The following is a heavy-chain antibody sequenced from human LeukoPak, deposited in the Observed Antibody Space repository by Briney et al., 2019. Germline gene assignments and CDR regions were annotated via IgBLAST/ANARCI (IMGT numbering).Heavy chain of an antibody. D-gene: IGHD4-17*01. V-gene: IGHV3-48*02. CDR3: ARDLIGGDYEGGMGMDV. CDR1: GFSFRRYN. J-gene: IGHJ6*02. Sequence: GGSLRLSCAASGFSFRRYNMNWVRQAPGKGLEWVSYISSSSSTICYADSVKGRFTISRDNAKNSLYLQMNSLRDEDTAVYYCARDLIGGDYEGGMGMDVWGQGTTVTVSS. CDR2: ISSSSSTI.